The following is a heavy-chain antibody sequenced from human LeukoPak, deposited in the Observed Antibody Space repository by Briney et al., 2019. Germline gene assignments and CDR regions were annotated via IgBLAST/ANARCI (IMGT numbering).Heavy chain of an antibody. CDR3: ARRRDDFWSGYYTGNWFDP. Sequence: PSETLSLTCAVCGGPFSGYYWSWIRQPPGKGLDWTGEINHSGNTNYNPSLKNRVTISVDTSKNQFSLKLSSVTAADTAVYYCARRRDDFWSGYYTGNWFDPWGQGTLVTVSS. CDR1: GGPFSGYY. D-gene: IGHD3-3*01. CDR2: INHSGNT. V-gene: IGHV4-34*01. J-gene: IGHJ5*02.